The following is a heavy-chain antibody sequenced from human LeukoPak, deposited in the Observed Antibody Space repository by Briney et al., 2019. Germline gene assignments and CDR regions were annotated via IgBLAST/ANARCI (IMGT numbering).Heavy chain of an antibody. D-gene: IGHD6-19*01. CDR2: INPNSGAT. CDR1: GYTFTGYY. Sequence: ASVKVSCKASGYTFTGYYMHWVRQAPGQGLEWMGWINPNSGATNYAQKFQGRVTMTRDTSISTAYMELSSLRSDDTAVYYCARAVAVAGIDYWGQGTLVTVSS. CDR3: ARAVAVAGIDY. V-gene: IGHV1-2*02. J-gene: IGHJ4*02.